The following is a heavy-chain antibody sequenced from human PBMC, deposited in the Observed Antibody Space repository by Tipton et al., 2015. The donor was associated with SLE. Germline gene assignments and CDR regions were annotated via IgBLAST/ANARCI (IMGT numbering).Heavy chain of an antibody. J-gene: IGHJ4*02. D-gene: IGHD3-10*01. Sequence: QLVQSGGVVVQSGGSLCLSCTASGFTFDDYTMHWVRQPPVTGLEWVSLITWHGYSYFAESVKSRFTISRDNNNNSLYLQWDSLRTEETAFYYCAKDWLTSSTQYFFDSWGQGTMVTVSS. CDR3: AKDWLTSSTQYFFDS. CDR2: ITWHGYS. CDR1: GFTFDDYT. V-gene: IGHV3-43*01.